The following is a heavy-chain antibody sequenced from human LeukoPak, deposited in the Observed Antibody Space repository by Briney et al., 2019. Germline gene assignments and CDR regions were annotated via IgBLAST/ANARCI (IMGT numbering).Heavy chain of an antibody. CDR3: ARGQGTYYYGSGSYPLDY. V-gene: IGHV4-39*07. Sequence: SETLSLTCTVSGGSISSSSYYWGWIRQPPGKGLEWIGSIYYSGSTYYNPSLKSRVTISVDTSKNQFSLKLSSVTAAGTAVYYCARGQGTYYYGSGSYPLDYWGQGTLVTVSS. CDR1: GGSISSSSYY. D-gene: IGHD3-10*01. J-gene: IGHJ4*02. CDR2: IYYSGST.